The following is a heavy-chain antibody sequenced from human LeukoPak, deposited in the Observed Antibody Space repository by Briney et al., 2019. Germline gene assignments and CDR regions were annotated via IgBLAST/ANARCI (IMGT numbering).Heavy chain of an antibody. D-gene: IGHD4-11*01. V-gene: IGHV6-1*01. CDR2: TFYRSKWFN. Sequence: SQTLSLTCAISGDSVSSNSAAWNWIRQSPSRGLGWLGRTFYRSKWFNDYAVSVKNRITINPDTSKNQFSLQLNSVTPEDTAVYYCARDRTLTTRNNNWFDPWGQGTLVTVSS. CDR3: ARDRTLTTRNNNWFDP. CDR1: GDSVSSNSAA. J-gene: IGHJ5*02.